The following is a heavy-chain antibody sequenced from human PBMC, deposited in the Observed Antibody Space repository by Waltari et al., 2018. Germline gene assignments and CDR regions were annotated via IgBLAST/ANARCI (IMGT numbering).Heavy chain of an antibody. CDR3: AKNPLPYYDFWSGSGWFDP. CDR2: MSGSCGST. CDR1: GFTFSSYA. V-gene: IGHV3-23*01. Sequence: EVQLLESGGGLVQPGGSLRLSCAASGFTFSSYAMSWVRQAPGTGLEWVSAMSGSCGSTYYADSVKGRFTISRDNSKNTLYLQMNSLRAEDTAVYYCAKNPLPYYDFWSGSGWFDPWGQGTLVTVSS. D-gene: IGHD3-3*01. J-gene: IGHJ5*02.